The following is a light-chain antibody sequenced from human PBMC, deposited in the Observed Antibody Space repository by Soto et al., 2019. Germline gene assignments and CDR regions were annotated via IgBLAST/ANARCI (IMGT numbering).Light chain of an antibody. CDR3: QQYGSSPYT. CDR1: QSVSSSY. CDR2: GTS. Sequence: EILLTQSPGTLSLSAGERATLSCRASQSVSSSYLARYQQKPGQAPRLLIHGTSRRGTGIPDRFSGSGSGTDFTLTISRLEPEDFAVYYFQQYGSSPYTFGQRTKLEIK. V-gene: IGKV3-20*01. J-gene: IGKJ2*01.